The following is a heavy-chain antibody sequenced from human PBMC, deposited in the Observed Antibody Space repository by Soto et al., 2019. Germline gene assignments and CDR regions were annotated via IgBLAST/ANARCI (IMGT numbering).Heavy chain of an antibody. V-gene: IGHV4-4*07. Sequence: SETLSLTCTVSGGSISSYYWSWIRQPAGKGLEWIGRIYTSGSTNYNPSLKSRVTMSVDTSKNQFSLKLSSVTAADTAVYYCARVARRKLEQVAFDPWGQGTLVTVSS. J-gene: IGHJ5*02. CDR1: GGSISSYY. CDR2: IYTSGST. D-gene: IGHD1-1*01. CDR3: ARVARRKLEQVAFDP.